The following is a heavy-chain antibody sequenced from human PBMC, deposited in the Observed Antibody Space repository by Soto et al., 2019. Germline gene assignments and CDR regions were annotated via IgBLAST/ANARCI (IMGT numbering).Heavy chain of an antibody. CDR3: ATYPPPIFGVVIYNWFDP. V-gene: IGHV1-24*01. CDR2: FDPEDGET. D-gene: IGHD3-3*01. CDR1: GYTLTELS. Sequence: ASVKVSCKVSGYTLTELSMHWVRQAPGKGLEWMGGFDPEDGETIYAQKFQGRVTMTEDTSTDTAYMELSSLRSEDTAVYYCATYPPPIFGVVIYNWFDPWGQGTLVTVSS. J-gene: IGHJ5*02.